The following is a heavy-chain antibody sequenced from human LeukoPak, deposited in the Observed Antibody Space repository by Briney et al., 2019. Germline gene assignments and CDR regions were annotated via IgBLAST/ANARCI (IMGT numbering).Heavy chain of an antibody. Sequence: GGSLRLSCAASGFTFSSYAMHWVRQAPGKGLEWVAVISYDGSKKYHADSVKGRFTISRDNSNKMQYLEMDSLRADDTAVYYCARGGDFWSGYKTHEYGLDVWGQGTTVTFSS. D-gene: IGHD3-3*01. J-gene: IGHJ6*02. CDR3: ARGGDFWSGYKTHEYGLDV. CDR2: ISYDGSKK. CDR1: GFTFSSYA. V-gene: IGHV3-30-3*01.